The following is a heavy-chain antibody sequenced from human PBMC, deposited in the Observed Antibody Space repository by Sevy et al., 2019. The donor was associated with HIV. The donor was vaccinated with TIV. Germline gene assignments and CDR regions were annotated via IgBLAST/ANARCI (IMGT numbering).Heavy chain of an antibody. V-gene: IGHV4-59*08. J-gene: IGHJ4*02. CDR3: ARQRYGSGNGGFDY. D-gene: IGHD3-10*01. Sequence: SRVTISVDTSKNQFSLKLTSVTAADTAVYYCARQRYGSGNGGFDYWGQGSLVTVSS.